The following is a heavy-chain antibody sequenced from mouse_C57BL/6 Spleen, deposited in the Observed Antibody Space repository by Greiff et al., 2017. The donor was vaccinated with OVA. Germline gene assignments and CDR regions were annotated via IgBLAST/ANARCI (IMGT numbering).Heavy chain of an antibody. CDR1: GYTFTSYW. J-gene: IGHJ2*01. D-gene: IGHD1-1*02. Sequence: QVQLQQPGAELVKPGASVKLSCKASGYTFTSYWMHWVKQMPGQGLEWIGMIHPNSGSTNYNEKFKSKATLTVDKSSSTAYMQLSSLTSEDSAVYYCAGIRVYYFDYWGQGTTLTVSS. V-gene: IGHV1-64*01. CDR2: IHPNSGST. CDR3: AGIRVYYFDY.